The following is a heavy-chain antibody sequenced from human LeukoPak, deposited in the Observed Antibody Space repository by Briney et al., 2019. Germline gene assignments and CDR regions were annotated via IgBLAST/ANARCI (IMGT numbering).Heavy chain of an antibody. D-gene: IGHD1-26*01. CDR1: GFTFSNFL. Sequence: PGGSLRLSCAASGFTFSNFLMTWVRQAPGKGPEWVSAISGSGGDTYYADSVKGRFTISRDNSKNTLYLQMNSLRAEDTAVYYCAKKGATTGDFDYWGQGTWSPSPQ. J-gene: IGHJ4*02. CDR2: ISGSGGDT. CDR3: AKKGATTGDFDY. V-gene: IGHV3-23*01.